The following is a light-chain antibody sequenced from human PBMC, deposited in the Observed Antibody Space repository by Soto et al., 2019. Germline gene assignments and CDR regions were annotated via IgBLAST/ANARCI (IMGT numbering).Light chain of an antibody. CDR3: QSYDISLSGVV. J-gene: IGLJ2*01. CDR2: DNS. CDR1: SSNIGAGYD. Sequence: QSVLTQPPSVSGAPGLRVTISCTGSSSNIGAGYDVHWYQQLPGTAPKLLIYDNSNRPSGVPDRFSGSKSGTSASLAITGLQAEDEADYYCQSYDISLSGVVFGGGTKLTVL. V-gene: IGLV1-40*01.